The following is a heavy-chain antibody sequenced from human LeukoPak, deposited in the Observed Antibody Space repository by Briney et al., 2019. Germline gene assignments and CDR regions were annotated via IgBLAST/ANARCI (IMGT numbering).Heavy chain of an antibody. CDR2: ISSSGGIT. CDR3: AKDSHSSCYYYDAFHI. D-gene: IGHD3-22*01. CDR1: GFTFSSYA. J-gene: IGHJ3*02. V-gene: IGHV3-23*01. Sequence: GGSLRLSCAASGFTFSSYAMSWVRQAPGKGLEWVSLISSSGGITFYADSVKGRFTISRDNSKNTLYLQMNSLGAEDTAVYYCAKDSHSSCYYYDAFHIWGQGTMVTVSS.